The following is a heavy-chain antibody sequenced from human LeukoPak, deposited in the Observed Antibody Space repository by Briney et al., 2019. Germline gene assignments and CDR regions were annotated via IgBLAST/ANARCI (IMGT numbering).Heavy chain of an antibody. CDR3: ARGGSYCSSTSCYIFDY. J-gene: IGHJ4*02. D-gene: IGHD2-2*02. Sequence: GGSLRLSCAASGFTFSSYAMSWVRQAPGKGLEWVSSISSSSNYIYYADSVKGRFTISRDNAKNSLYLQMNSLRAEDTAVYYCARGGSYCSSTSCYIFDYWGQGTLVTVSS. CDR1: GFTFSSYA. CDR2: ISSSSNYI. V-gene: IGHV3-21*01.